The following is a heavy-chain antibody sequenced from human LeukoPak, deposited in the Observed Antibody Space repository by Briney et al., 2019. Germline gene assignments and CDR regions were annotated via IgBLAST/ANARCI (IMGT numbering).Heavy chain of an antibody. Sequence: ASVKVSCKASGYTFTSYYMHWVRQAPGQGLEWMGIINPSGGSTSYAQKFQGRVTMTRDTSTSTVYMELSSLRSEDTAVYYCAREVVTATIYYYYGMDVWGQGTTVTVPS. CDR1: GYTFTSYY. V-gene: IGHV1-46*01. J-gene: IGHJ6*02. D-gene: IGHD2-21*02. CDR3: AREVVTATIYYYYGMDV. CDR2: INPSGGST.